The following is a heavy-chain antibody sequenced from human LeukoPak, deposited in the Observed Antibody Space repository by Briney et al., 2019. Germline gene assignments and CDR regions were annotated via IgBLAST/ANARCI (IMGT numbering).Heavy chain of an antibody. CDR3: ARARIVGATGYYFDY. J-gene: IGHJ4*02. CDR2: IGTAGDT. CDR1: GFTFSSYD. Sequence: GGSLRLSCAASGFTFSSYDMHWVRQATGKGLEWVSAIGTAGDTYYPGSVKGRFTISRENAKNSLYLQMNSLRAGDTVVYYCARARIVGATGYYFDYWGQGTLVTVSS. D-gene: IGHD1-26*01. V-gene: IGHV3-13*01.